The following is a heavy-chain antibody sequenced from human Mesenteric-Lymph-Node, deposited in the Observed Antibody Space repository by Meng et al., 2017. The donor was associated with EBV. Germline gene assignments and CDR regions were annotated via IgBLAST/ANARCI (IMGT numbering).Heavy chain of an antibody. CDR1: GASSSSGVYY. J-gene: IGHJ4*02. CDR2: IYYRGST. CDR3: AGHDFGDYAFDY. V-gene: IGHV4-30-4*01. Sequence: QVHLQESGPGLVKPSQTLSLTCAVSGASSSSGVYYWSWIRQPPGKGLEWMGYIYYRGSTYYNPSLKSRVTISVDTSKNLLSLKVNSVTAADTAVYYCAGHDFGDYAFDYWGQGTLVTVSS. D-gene: IGHD4-17*01.